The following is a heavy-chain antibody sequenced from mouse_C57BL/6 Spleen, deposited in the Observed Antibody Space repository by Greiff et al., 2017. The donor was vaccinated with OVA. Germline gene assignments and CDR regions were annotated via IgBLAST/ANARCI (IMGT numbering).Heavy chain of an antibody. J-gene: IGHJ2*01. D-gene: IGHD4-1*01. Sequence: QVQLQQSGAELVRPGASVTLSCKASGYTFTDYEMHWVKQTPVHGLEWIGAIDPETGGTAYNQKFKGKAILTADKSSSTAYMELRSLTSEDSAVCYCTRTGTDYWGQGTTLTVSS. CDR1: GYTFTDYE. CDR3: TRTGTDY. V-gene: IGHV1-15*01. CDR2: IDPETGGT.